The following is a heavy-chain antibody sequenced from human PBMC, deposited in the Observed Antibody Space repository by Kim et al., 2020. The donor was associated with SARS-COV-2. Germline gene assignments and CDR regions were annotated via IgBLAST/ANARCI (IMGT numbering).Heavy chain of an antibody. Sequence: SETLSLTCAVYGGSFSGYYWSWIRQPPGEGLEWIGEINHSANTIYNPSFKSRVTISVDTSKNHFSLTLSSVTAADTAIYYCARARPLLSESPTHLHSFD. CDR1: GGSFSGYY. D-gene: IGHD1-26*01. CDR3: ARARPLLSESPTHLHSFD. CDR2: INHSANT. V-gene: IGHV4-34*01. J-gene: IGHJ4*01.